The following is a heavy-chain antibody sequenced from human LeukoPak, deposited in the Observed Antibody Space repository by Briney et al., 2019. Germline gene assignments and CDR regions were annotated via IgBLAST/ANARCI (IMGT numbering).Heavy chain of an antibody. Sequence: GGSLRLSCAGSGFTFSNYAMTWVRQAPGKGLEWVSSVSGSGRNTFYPDSVEGRFTISRDNSKNSLYLQMNSLRAEDTAVYYCARDGLYYHASGSIDYWGQGTLVTVSS. D-gene: IGHD3-10*01. J-gene: IGHJ4*02. CDR3: ARDGLYYHASGSIDY. CDR1: GFTFSNYA. V-gene: IGHV3-23*01. CDR2: VSGSGRNT.